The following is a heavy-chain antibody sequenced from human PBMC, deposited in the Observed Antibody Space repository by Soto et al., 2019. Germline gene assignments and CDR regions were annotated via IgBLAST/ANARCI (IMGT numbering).Heavy chain of an antibody. D-gene: IGHD2-21*01. Sequence: QVQLVQSGAEVKKPGASVQVFCKASGYTFTDYAIHWVRQAPGQRLELMGWIAPGNGNTKYSQNFQGRVTITRDTSATAAYMDLSSLRSEDTAVYYCAKGSRMWTPDYWGQGTLVTVSS. CDR3: AKGSRMWTPDY. CDR1: GYTFTDYA. CDR2: IAPGNGNT. J-gene: IGHJ4*02. V-gene: IGHV1-3*01.